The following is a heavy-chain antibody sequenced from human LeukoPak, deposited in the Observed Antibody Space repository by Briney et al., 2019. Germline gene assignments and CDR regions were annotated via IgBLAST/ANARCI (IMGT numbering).Heavy chain of an antibody. CDR2: IIPLLGTA. V-gene: IGHV1-69*13. CDR3: ATPHLGDFWSGYYYY. CDR1: GGTFSSYA. Sequence: ASVKVSCKASGGTFSSYAINWVRQAPGQGLEWMGGIIPLLGTANYAQKFQGRVTVTADESTNTTYMELSSLRSEDTAVYYCATPHLGDFWSGYYYYWGQGTLVTVSS. J-gene: IGHJ4*02. D-gene: IGHD3-3*01.